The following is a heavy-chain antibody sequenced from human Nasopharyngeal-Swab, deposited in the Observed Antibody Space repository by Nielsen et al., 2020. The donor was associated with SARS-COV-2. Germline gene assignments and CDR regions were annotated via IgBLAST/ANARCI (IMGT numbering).Heavy chain of an antibody. J-gene: IGHJ6*02. CDR1: GFTFNNYN. CDR3: ARDGLDYDFWSAYFMDV. V-gene: IGHV3-21*01. D-gene: IGHD3-3*01. CDR2: ISSRSSYI. Sequence: LSLTCASSGFTFNNYNFNWVRQAPGKGLEWVSSISSRSSYIYYADSVKGRFTISRDNAKNSLYLQMNSLRAEDTAVYYCARDGLDYDFWSAYFMDVWGQGTTVTVSS.